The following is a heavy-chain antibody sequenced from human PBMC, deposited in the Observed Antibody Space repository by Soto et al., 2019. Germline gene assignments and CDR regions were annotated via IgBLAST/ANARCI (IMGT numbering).Heavy chain of an antibody. V-gene: IGHV3-30*18. CDR2: ISYDGSNK. D-gene: IGHD2-15*01. CDR3: AKGGCSGDNCYFDYDYYGMDV. Sequence: QVQLVESGGGVVQPGRSLRLSCAASGFSLSSYGMHWVRQAPGKGLEWVALISYDGSNKYYADSVKGRFTISRDNSENTLYVQMNRLRAEDTAVYYCAKGGCSGDNCYFDYDYYGMDVWGQGTTVIVSS. J-gene: IGHJ6*02. CDR1: GFSLSSYG.